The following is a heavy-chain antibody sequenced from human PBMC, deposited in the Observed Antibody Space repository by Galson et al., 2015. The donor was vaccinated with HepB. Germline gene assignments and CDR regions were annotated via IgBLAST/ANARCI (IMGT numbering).Heavy chain of an antibody. V-gene: IGHV3-53*01. Sequence: SLRLSCAALGFSVSSNYMSWVRQAPGKGLEWVSVIYSGGNTYYADSVEGRFTISRDNSKNTLYLQMNSLRAEDTALYYCARDGGNGVWAGLHFWGQGTLVTVSS. CDR2: IYSGGNT. D-gene: IGHD2-8*01. CDR1: GFSVSSNY. J-gene: IGHJ4*02. CDR3: ARDGGNGVWAGLHF.